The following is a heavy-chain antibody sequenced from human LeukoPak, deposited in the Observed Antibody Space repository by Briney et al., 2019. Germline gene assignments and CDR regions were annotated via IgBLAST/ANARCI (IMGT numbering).Heavy chain of an antibody. CDR2: INPNSGGT. CDR1: GYTFTGYY. Sequence: GASVKVSCKASGYTFTGYYMHWVRQAPGQGLEWMGWINPNSGGTNYAQKFQGRVTMTRDTSISTAYMELRSLRSDDTAVYYCARLGYYYDSSGYYFDYWGQGTLVTVSS. V-gene: IGHV1-2*02. J-gene: IGHJ4*02. CDR3: ARLGYYYDSSGYYFDY. D-gene: IGHD3-22*01.